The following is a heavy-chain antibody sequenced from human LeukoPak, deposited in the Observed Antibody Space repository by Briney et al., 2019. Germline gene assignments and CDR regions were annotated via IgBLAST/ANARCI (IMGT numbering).Heavy chain of an antibody. V-gene: IGHV1-69*13. J-gene: IGHJ4*02. CDR3: ASSLKRGHDY. CDR2: IIPIFGTA. Sequence: ASVKVSRKASGGTFSSYAISWVRQAPGQGLEWMGGIIPIFGTANYAQKFQGRVTITADESTSTAYMELSSLRSEDTAVYYCASSLKRGHDYWGQGTLVTVSS. CDR1: GGTFSSYA.